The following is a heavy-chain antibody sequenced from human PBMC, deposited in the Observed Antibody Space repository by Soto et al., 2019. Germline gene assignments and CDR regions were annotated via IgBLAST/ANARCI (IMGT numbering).Heavy chain of an antibody. Sequence: ASVKVSCKASGITFSSYAIHWVRQAPGQRLEWMGWINVGNGDTRYSQIFRGRVTLTRDTSASTAYLDLSSLRSEDTAIYYCARAFRGYVTWGKGTLVPVSS. CDR2: INVGNGDT. V-gene: IGHV1-3*01. D-gene: IGHD5-12*01. CDR1: GITFSSYA. J-gene: IGHJ5*02. CDR3: ARAFRGYVT.